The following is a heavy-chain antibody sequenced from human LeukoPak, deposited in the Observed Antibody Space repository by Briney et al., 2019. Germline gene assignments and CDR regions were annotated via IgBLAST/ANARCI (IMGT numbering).Heavy chain of an antibody. CDR1: AYSFTSYW. J-gene: IGHJ4*02. Sequence: GESLKISCKGSAYSFTSYWISWVRQMPGKGLEWMGRIDPSDSYTNYSPSFQGHVTISADKSISTAYLQWSSLKASDTAMYYCARESIAAAPEGYWGQGTLVTASS. V-gene: IGHV5-10-1*01. CDR3: ARESIAAAPEGY. D-gene: IGHD6-25*01. CDR2: IDPSDSYT.